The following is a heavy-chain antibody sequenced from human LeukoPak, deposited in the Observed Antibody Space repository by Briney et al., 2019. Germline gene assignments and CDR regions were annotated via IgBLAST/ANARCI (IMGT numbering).Heavy chain of an antibody. CDR1: GYTFTGHY. V-gene: IGHV1-2*02. J-gene: IGHJ4*02. Sequence: GASVKVSCKTSGYTFTGHYMHWVRQAPGQGLEWLGWINPKSGGTKYAQEFQGRVTMTRERSISTAYMELRRLTSDDAAVYYCARDRSEDYGSRSADDWGQGTLITVSS. CDR2: INPKSGGT. CDR3: ARDRSEDYGSRSADD. D-gene: IGHD3-10*01.